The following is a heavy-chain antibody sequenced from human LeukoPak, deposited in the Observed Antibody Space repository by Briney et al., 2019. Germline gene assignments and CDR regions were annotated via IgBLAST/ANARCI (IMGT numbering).Heavy chain of an antibody. Sequence: GASVKVSCKASGYTFTSYDINWVRQATGQGLEWMGWMNPNSGNTGYAQKFQGRVTMTRNTSISTAYMELSSLRAEDTAVYYCAKDSIVVVPAAIGRLDYWGQGTLVTVSS. CDR2: MNPNSGNT. CDR3: AKDSIVVVPAAIGRLDY. CDR1: GYTFTSYD. D-gene: IGHD2-2*01. V-gene: IGHV1-8*01. J-gene: IGHJ4*02.